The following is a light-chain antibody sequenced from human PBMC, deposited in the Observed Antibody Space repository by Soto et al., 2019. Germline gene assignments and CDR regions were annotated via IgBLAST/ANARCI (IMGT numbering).Light chain of an antibody. Sequence: DIVMTQSPLSLSVTPGEAASISCRCSQSLLHRNGNSYLDWYLQRPGQSPQLLISLASNRASGVPDRFSGSGSGTDFKLHISRVEAEDFGVYYCMKALPTSFTFGPGTKVDL. V-gene: IGKV2-28*01. CDR2: LAS. CDR3: MKALPTSFT. CDR1: QSLLHRNGNSY. J-gene: IGKJ3*01.